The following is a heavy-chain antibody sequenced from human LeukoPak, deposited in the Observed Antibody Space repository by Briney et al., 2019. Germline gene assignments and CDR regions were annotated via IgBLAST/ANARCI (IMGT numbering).Heavy chain of an antibody. J-gene: IGHJ4*02. CDR2: ISSRSSTI. CDR1: GFTFSSYG. Sequence: PGGSLRLSCAASGFTFSSYGMNWVCQAPGKGLEWISYISSRSSTIYYADSVKGRLTISRDNAKNSLFLQMNSLRDEDTAVYYCARGCSGGSCFGDFDYWGQGTLGTVSS. D-gene: IGHD2-15*01. CDR3: ARGCSGGSCFGDFDY. V-gene: IGHV3-48*02.